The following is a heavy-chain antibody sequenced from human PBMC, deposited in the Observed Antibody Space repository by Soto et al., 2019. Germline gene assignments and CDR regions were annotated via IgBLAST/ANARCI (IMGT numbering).Heavy chain of an antibody. Sequence: PGGSLRLSCAASGFTVSSNYMNWVRQAPGKGLEWVSVIYSGGSTYYADSVKGRFTFSRDNSKDTLYLQMNSLRAEDTAVYYCARYPDSGHYDFWSGRYGMDVWGQGTTVTVSS. CDR1: GFTVSSNY. V-gene: IGHV3-66*01. CDR2: IYSGGST. J-gene: IGHJ6*02. CDR3: ARYPDSGHYDFWSGRYGMDV. D-gene: IGHD3-3*01.